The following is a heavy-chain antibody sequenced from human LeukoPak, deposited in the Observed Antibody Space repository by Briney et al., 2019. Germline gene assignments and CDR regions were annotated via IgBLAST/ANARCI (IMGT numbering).Heavy chain of an antibody. CDR3: ARGGSGSYYTIYYYYYYMDV. CDR1: GFTFSSYA. Sequence: GGSLRLSCAASGFTFSSYAMHWVRQAPGKGLEYVSAISNNGGSTYYANSVKGRFTISRDNSKNTLYLQMGSLRAEDMAVYYCARGGSGSYYTIYYYYYYMDVWGKGTTVTISS. J-gene: IGHJ6*03. CDR2: ISNNGGST. V-gene: IGHV3-64*01. D-gene: IGHD3-10*01.